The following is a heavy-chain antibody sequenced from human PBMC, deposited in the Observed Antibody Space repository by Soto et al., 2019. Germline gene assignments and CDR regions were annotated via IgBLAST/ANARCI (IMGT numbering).Heavy chain of an antibody. V-gene: IGHV1-18*01. CDR1: GYTFTSYG. J-gene: IGHJ6*02. CDR2: ISAYNGNT. CDR3: AKDIAAAGNDYYYYYGMYV. D-gene: IGHD6-13*01. Sequence: ASVKVSCKASGYTFTSYGISWVRQAPGQGLEWMGWISAYNGNTNYAQKLQGRVTMTTDTSTSTAYMELRSLRSDDTAVYYCAKDIAAAGNDYYYYYGMYVWGQGTTVTVSS.